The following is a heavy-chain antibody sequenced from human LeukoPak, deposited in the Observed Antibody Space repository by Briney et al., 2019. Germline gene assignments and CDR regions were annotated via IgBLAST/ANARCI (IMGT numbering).Heavy chain of an antibody. J-gene: IGHJ4*02. CDR2: IYYSGST. V-gene: IGHV4-39*01. Sequence: PPETLSLTCTVSGGSISSSSYYWGWIRQPPGKGLEWIGSIYYSGSTYYNPSLKSRVTISVDTSKNQFSLKLSSVTAADTAVYYCARHGSMVAVDYWGQGTLVTVSS. D-gene: IGHD2-15*01. CDR3: ARHGSMVAVDY. CDR1: GGSISSSSYY.